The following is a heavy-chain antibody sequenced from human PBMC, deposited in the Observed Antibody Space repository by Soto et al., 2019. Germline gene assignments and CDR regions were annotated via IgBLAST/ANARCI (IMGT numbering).Heavy chain of an antibody. CDR2: INPSGGST. J-gene: IGHJ6*02. CDR3: ARDFSAVTGALDYYYGMDV. V-gene: IGHV1-46*01. CDR1: GYTFTSYY. D-gene: IGHD1-20*01. Sequence: AASVKVSCKASGYTFTSYYMHWVRQAPGQGLEWMGIINPSGGSTSYAQKFQSRVTMTRDTSTSTVYMELSSLRSEDTAVYYCARDFSAVTGALDYYYGMDVWGQGTTVTVSS.